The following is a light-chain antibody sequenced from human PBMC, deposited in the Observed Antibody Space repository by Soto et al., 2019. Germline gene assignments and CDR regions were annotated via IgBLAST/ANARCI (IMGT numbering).Light chain of an antibody. J-gene: IGKJ2*01. CDR3: QQYNNWPLYT. CDR2: GAS. V-gene: IGKV3-15*01. Sequence: EIVMTQSPATLSVSPGERATLSCRASQSVSSNLAWYQQKPGQAPRLLIYGASTRSNGIPARFSGSGSGTEFTLTISSLQSEDFAVDDCQQYNNWPLYTFGQGTKLEIK. CDR1: QSVSSN.